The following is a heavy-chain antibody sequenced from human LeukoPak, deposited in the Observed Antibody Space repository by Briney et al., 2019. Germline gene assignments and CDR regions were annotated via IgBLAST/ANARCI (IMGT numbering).Heavy chain of an antibody. CDR1: GASIKNYY. CDR3: ARERGSWDFYYYMDV. D-gene: IGHD6-13*01. Sequence: SETLSLTCTVSGASIKNYYWSWIRQPPGKGLEWIGRIYTSGSTNYNPSLKSRVTMSVDTSKNQFSLKLSSVTAAGTAVYYCARERGSWDFYYYMDVWGKGTTVTVSS. V-gene: IGHV4-4*07. J-gene: IGHJ6*03. CDR2: IYTSGST.